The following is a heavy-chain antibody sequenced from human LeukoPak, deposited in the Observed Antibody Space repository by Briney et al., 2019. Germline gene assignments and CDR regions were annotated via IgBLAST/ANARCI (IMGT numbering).Heavy chain of an antibody. D-gene: IGHD1-26*01. CDR3: AREGRSGSSSYFDY. V-gene: IGHV1-8*03. CDR1: GYTFTGYY. J-gene: IGHJ4*02. Sequence: GASVKVSCKASGYTFTGYYMHWVRQATGQGLEWVGWVNPNSGNTGYERKFQGRVTITRNTSVSTAYMELSSLRSDDTAVYYCAREGRSGSSSYFDYWGQGTLVTVSS. CDR2: VNPNSGNT.